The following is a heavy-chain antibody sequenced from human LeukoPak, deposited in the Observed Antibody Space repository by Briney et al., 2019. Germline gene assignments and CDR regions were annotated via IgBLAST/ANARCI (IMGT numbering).Heavy chain of an antibody. CDR2: ISGSGGST. J-gene: IGHJ4*02. CDR1: GISVSSNY. CDR3: AKAYYDILTGYYQRYFDY. D-gene: IGHD3-9*01. Sequence: GGSLRLSCAASGISVSSNYMNWVRQAPGKGLEWVSAISGSGGSTYYADSVKGRFTISRDNSKNTLYLQMNSLRAEDTAVYYCAKAYYDILTGYYQRYFDYWGQGTLVTVSS. V-gene: IGHV3-23*01.